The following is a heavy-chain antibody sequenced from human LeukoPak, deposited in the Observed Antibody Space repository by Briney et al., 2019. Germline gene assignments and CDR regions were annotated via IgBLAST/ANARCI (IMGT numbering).Heavy chain of an antibody. D-gene: IGHD5-18*01. CDR3: ARDLTVDTAMAIFDY. V-gene: IGHV3-21*01. CDR2: ISSSSSYI. J-gene: IGHJ4*02. Sequence: GGSLRLSCAASGFTFSSYSMNWVRQAPGKGLEWVSSISSSSSYIYYADSVKGRSTISRDNAKNSLYLQMNSLRAEDTAVYYCARDLTVDTAMAIFDYWGQGTLVTVSS. CDR1: GFTFSSYS.